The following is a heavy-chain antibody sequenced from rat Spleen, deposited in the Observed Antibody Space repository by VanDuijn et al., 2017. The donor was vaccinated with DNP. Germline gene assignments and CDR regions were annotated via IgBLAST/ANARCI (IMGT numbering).Heavy chain of an antibody. CDR2: ISSGGST. CDR1: GFSLTSYG. CDR3: TRLTVPFDY. D-gene: IGHD1-1*01. Sequence: VQLKESGPGLVQPSQTLSLTCTVSGFSLTSYGVSWVRQPPGKGLEWIAAISSGGSTYYNSALKSRLSISRDTSKSQVFLKMNSLQTEDRAIYFCTRLTVPFDYWGQGVMVTVSS. J-gene: IGHJ2*01. V-gene: IGHV2S12*01.